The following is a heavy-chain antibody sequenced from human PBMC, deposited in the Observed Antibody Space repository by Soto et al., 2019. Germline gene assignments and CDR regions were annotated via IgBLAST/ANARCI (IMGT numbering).Heavy chain of an antibody. J-gene: IGHJ4*02. CDR1: GGSFSGYY. Sequence: SETLSLTCAVYGGSFSGYYWSWIRQPPGKGLEWIGEINHSGSTNYNPSLKSRVTISVDTSKNTLYLQMNSLRAEDTAVYYCAKGRFGLWFGDPGTLVTVSS. V-gene: IGHV4-34*01. D-gene: IGHD3-10*01. CDR2: INHSGST. CDR3: AKGRFGLWF.